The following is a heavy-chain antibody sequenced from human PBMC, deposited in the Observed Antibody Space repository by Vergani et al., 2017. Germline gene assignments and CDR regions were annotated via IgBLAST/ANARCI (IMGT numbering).Heavy chain of an antibody. CDR3: ARSRPCCTSGSCPAI. J-gene: IGHJ4*02. CDR2: IHTGGST. V-gene: IGHV4-39*07. D-gene: IGHD2-15*01. Sequence: QLQLQESGPGLVKPSETLSLICTVSGGSINPSSSFWGWIRQSPGKGPEWIGHIHTGGSTDLNPPFKSRVSISVDTSKSQFSLKLNSVTVADTAVYYCARSRPCCTSGSCPAIWGQGTLVTVSS. CDR1: GGSINPSSSF.